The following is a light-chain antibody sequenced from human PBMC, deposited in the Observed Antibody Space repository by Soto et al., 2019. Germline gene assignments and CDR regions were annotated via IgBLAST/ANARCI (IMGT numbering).Light chain of an antibody. J-gene: IGKJ2*01. Sequence: EMILTQSPATLSVSPGERATLSCSASESLSRNVAWYQQQPGQAPRLLIHGASTRATGISARFSGSGSGTDFTRTISSLQSEDFAVYFWQQYYKWPHTFGQGTKLEIK. CDR2: GAS. CDR1: ESLSRN. CDR3: QQYYKWPHT. V-gene: IGKV3-15*01.